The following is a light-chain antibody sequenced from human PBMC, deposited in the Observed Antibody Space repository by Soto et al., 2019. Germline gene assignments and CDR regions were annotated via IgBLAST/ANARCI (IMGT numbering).Light chain of an antibody. CDR2: AAS. J-gene: IGKJ4*01. CDR3: QQYNSYPLT. V-gene: IGKV1-8*01. CDR1: QGISSY. Sequence: IQMTQSPSSLSASTGDRVTITCRASQGISSYLAWYQQKPGKAPKLLIYAASTLQSGVPSRFSGSGSGTEFTLTISSLQPDDFATYYCQQYNSYPLTFGGGTKVDIK.